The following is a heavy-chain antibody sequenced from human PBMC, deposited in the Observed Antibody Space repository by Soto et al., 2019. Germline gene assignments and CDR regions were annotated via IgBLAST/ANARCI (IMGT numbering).Heavy chain of an antibody. J-gene: IGHJ6*02. CDR2: IYYSGST. CDR3: ARGTVGQLVHYYYYYGMDV. D-gene: IGHD6-6*01. V-gene: IGHV4-59*01. CDR1: GGSISSYY. Sequence: SETLSLTCTVSGGSISSYYWSWIRQPPGKGLEWIGYIYYSGSTNYNPSLKSRVTISVDTSKNQFSLKLSSVTAADTAVYYCARGTVGQLVHYYYYYGMDVWGQGTTVTVSS.